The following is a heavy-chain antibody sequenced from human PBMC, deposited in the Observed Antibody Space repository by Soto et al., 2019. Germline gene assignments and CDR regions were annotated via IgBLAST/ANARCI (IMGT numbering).Heavy chain of an antibody. J-gene: IGHJ4*02. D-gene: IGHD1-26*01. CDR2: ITSGGTT. Sequence: LRLSCTASGFTFSSYEMTWVRQAPGKGLEWISYITSGGTTYYADSAKGRFTISRDNAKNSLYLHLNSLTAEDTAIYYCARVLYATWSSFDYWGQGTLVTVSS. CDR3: ARVLYATWSSFDY. CDR1: GFTFSSYE. V-gene: IGHV3-48*03.